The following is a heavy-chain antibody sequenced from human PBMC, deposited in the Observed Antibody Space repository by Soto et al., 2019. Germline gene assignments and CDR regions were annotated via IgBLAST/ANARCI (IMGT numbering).Heavy chain of an antibody. CDR3: AREDDGGDRAYYGLDV. CDR2: IHYTGSI. CDR1: GGSISSEYFH. Sequence: SETLSLTCAVSGGSISSEYFHWTWIRQSPGKGLEWIGYIHYTGSIMYNPSFKSRLTMAVDTTKNQFSLQLTSVTAADTAVYFCAREDDGGDRAYYGLDVWGQGTSVTVSS. V-gene: IGHV4-30-4*08. J-gene: IGHJ6*02. D-gene: IGHD2-21*02.